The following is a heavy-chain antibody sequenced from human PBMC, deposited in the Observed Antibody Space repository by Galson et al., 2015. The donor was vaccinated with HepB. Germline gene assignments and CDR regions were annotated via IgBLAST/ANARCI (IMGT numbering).Heavy chain of an antibody. V-gene: IGHV2-5*02. Sequence: PALVKPTQTLTLTCTLSGFSLSTSGEAVGWIRQPPGKALEWLALIYWDDDKRLSPSLKNRLTITRDISRNYVVLTMTNVDPVDTGTYFCAHRRSNGGGFDYWGQGTLVTVS. J-gene: IGHJ4*02. CDR3: AHRRSNGGGFDY. CDR2: IYWDDDK. D-gene: IGHD4-23*01. CDR1: GFSLSTSGEA.